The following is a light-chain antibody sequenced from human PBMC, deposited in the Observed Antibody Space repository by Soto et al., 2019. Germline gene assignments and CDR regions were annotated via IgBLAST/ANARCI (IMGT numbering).Light chain of an antibody. CDR3: SSYTTISTLEV. CDR2: EVS. V-gene: IGLV2-14*01. J-gene: IGLJ3*02. Sequence: QSALTQPASVSGSPGQSITISCTGTSSDVGGYNYVSWYQQHPGKAPKLMIYEVSNRPSGVSNCFSGSKSGNTASLTISGLQAEDEADYYCSSYTTISTLEVFGGGTQLTVL. CDR1: SSDVGGYNY.